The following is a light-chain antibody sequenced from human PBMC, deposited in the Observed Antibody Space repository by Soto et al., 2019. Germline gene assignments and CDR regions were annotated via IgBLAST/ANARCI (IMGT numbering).Light chain of an antibody. Sequence: EIVMTQSPATLSVAPGEGATLSCWASESVDSNLAWYQQRPGQAPRLLIYGASIRATGVPARFSGSGSETEFTLTFSSLQSEDFAVYFCQNYSRWPSYTFGGGTKVDIK. V-gene: IGKV3-15*01. CDR1: ESVDSN. J-gene: IGKJ2*01. CDR3: QNYSRWPSYT. CDR2: GAS.